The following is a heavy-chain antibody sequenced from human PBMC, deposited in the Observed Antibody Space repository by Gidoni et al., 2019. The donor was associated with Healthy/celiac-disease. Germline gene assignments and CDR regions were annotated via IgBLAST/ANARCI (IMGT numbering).Heavy chain of an antibody. D-gene: IGHD5-18*01. CDR1: GGTFSSYA. Sequence: QVQLVQSGAEVKKPGSSVKVSCKASGGTFSSYAIRWGRQAPGQGLEWMGGIIPIFGTANYAQKFQGRVTITADESTSTAYMELSSLRSEDTAVYYCARGQLWLLSYYYGMDVWGQGTTVTVSS. CDR2: IIPIFGTA. J-gene: IGHJ6*02. V-gene: IGHV1-69*01. CDR3: ARGQLWLLSYYYGMDV.